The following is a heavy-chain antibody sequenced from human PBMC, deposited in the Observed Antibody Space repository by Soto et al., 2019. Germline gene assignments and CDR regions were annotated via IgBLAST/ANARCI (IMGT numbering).Heavy chain of an antibody. D-gene: IGHD2-15*01. Sequence: QVQLVESGGGVVQPGRSLRLSCAASGFTFSSYTMHWVRQTPGKGLEWVAHISYDGGDKYYADSVKGRFTISRDNXXXXXXXXXXXXXXXXXXXXXXXXXXXXXXXXPGYWGQGILVTVSS. CDR3: XXXXXXXXXXPGY. V-gene: IGHV3-30-3*01. J-gene: IGHJ4*02. CDR2: ISYDGGDK. CDR1: GFTFSSYT.